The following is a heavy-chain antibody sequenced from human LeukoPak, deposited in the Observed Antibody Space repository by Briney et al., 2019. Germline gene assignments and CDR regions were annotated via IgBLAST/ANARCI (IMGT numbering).Heavy chain of an antibody. CDR1: GFTFSRYG. V-gene: IGHV3-30*02. CDR3: ARRSMTTVFS. Sequence: PGGSLRLSCAASGFTFSRYGMHWVRQAPGKGLEWVAFIRYDGSNKYYADSVKGRFTISRDNAKNSLYLQMNSLRAEDTAVYYCARRSMTTVFSWGQGTLVTVSS. D-gene: IGHD4-17*01. J-gene: IGHJ5*02. CDR2: IRYDGSNK.